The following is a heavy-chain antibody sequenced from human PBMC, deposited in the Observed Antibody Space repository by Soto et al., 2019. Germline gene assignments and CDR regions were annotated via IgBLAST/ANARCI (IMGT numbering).Heavy chain of an antibody. CDR3: ARGPRRAAAGKGYWFDP. D-gene: IGHD6-13*01. Sequence: ASVKVSCKASGYTFTSYDINWVRQATGQGLEWMGWMNPNSGNTGYAQKFQGRVTVTRNTSISTAYMELSSLRSEDTAVYYCARGPRRAAAGKGYWFDPWGQGTLVTVSS. V-gene: IGHV1-8*01. J-gene: IGHJ5*02. CDR1: GYTFTSYD. CDR2: MNPNSGNT.